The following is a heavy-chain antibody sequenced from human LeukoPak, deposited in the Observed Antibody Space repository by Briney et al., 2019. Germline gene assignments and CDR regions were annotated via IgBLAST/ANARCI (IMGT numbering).Heavy chain of an antibody. Sequence: GGSLRLSCAASGLTFSNYAMSWVRPAPGKGLEGVSAISGSGGSIYYADSVKGRFTISRDNSKNTLYLQMNSLRAEDTAVYYCAKVGPYDSSEDAFDIWGQGTMVTVSS. CDR3: AKVGPYDSSEDAFDI. D-gene: IGHD3-22*01. CDR1: GLTFSNYA. CDR2: ISGSGGSI. V-gene: IGHV3-23*01. J-gene: IGHJ3*02.